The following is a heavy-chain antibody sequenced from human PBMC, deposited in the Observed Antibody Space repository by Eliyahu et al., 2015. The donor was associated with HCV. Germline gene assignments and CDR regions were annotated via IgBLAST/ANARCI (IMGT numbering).Heavy chain of an antibody. V-gene: IGHV1-69*06. D-gene: IGHD3-22*01. J-gene: IGHJ5*02. CDR2: IIPVSGRT. CDR1: GGTFSSNA. Sequence: QVQLVQSGAEVKRPGSSVKVSCTTSGGTFSSNAIMWVRQAPGQGLEWMGGIIPVSGRTIYAETFQGRLTFTADKSATTAFMELSSLNSEDTAVYYCAPDSTTWIDPWGQGTLVTVSS. CDR3: APDSTTWIDP.